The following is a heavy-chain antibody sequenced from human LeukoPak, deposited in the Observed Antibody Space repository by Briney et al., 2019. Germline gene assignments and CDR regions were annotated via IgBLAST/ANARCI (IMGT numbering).Heavy chain of an antibody. V-gene: IGHV1-69*13. CDR3: ARTDSAAGTREYYYYGMDV. CDR1: GGTFSSYA. J-gene: IGHJ6*02. Sequence: ASVKVPCKASGGTFSSYAISWVRQAPGQGLEWMGGIIPIFGTANYAQKFQGRVTITADESTSTAYMELSSLRSEDTAVYYCARTDSAAGTREYYYYGMDVWGQGTTVTVSS. D-gene: IGHD6-13*01. CDR2: IIPIFGTA.